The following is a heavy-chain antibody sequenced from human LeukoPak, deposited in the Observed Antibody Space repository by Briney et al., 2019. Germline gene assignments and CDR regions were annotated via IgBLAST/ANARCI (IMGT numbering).Heavy chain of an antibody. Sequence: GGSLTLSYAASGFTFNNYVMNWVRPAPGKGREWVSGISGSGGSTHYADSVKGRFTISRDNSKKPLYLQMNSLRAEGTAVYYCEKDYSSWDFWGQGTLVTVSS. J-gene: IGHJ4*02. D-gene: IGHD6-13*01. CDR1: GFTFNNYV. CDR2: ISGSGGST. V-gene: IGHV3-23*01. CDR3: EKDYSSWDF.